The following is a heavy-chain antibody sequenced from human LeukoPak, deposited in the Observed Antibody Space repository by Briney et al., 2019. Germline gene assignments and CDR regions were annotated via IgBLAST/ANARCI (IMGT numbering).Heavy chain of an antibody. CDR1: GFTFSSYG. V-gene: IGHV3-33*01. Sequence: GRSLRLSCAASGFTFSSYGMHWVRQAPGKGLEWVAVIWYDGSNKYYADPVKGRFTISRDNSKNTLYLQMNSLRAEDTAVYYCARESYGSGSSDFDYWGQGTLVTVSS. J-gene: IGHJ4*02. CDR3: ARESYGSGSSDFDY. CDR2: IWYDGSNK. D-gene: IGHD3-10*01.